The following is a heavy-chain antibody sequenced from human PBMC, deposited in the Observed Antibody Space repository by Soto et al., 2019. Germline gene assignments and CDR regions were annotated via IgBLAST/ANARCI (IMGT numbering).Heavy chain of an antibody. Sequence: SETLSLTCTVSGGSISRGDYYWSWIRQHPGKGLEWIGYIYYSGSTYYNPSLKSRVTISVDTYKNQFSLKLSSVTAADTAVYYCARDDSSGDAFDIWGQGTMVTVSS. D-gene: IGHD3-22*01. V-gene: IGHV4-31*03. J-gene: IGHJ3*02. CDR3: ARDDSSGDAFDI. CDR1: GGSISRGDYY. CDR2: IYYSGST.